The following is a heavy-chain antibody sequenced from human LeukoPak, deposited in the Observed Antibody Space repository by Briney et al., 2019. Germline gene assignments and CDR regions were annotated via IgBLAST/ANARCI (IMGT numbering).Heavy chain of an antibody. CDR2: IKEDGSEI. D-gene: IGHD5-24*01. CDR1: GFNFSTYW. V-gene: IGHV3-7*01. Sequence: GGSLRLSCAASGFNFSTYWMTWVRQVPGKGLEWVANIKEDGSEIYYVDAVKGRFTISRDNAKNSLYLQMNSLRAEDTAVYYCARAAGEMATIRYWGQGTLVTVSS. CDR3: ARAAGEMATIRY. J-gene: IGHJ4*02.